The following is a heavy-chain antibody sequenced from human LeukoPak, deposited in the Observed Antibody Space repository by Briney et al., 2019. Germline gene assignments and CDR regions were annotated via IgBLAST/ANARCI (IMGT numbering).Heavy chain of an antibody. Sequence: SVKVSRKASGGTFSSYAISWVRQAPGQGLEWMGGIIPIFGTANYAQKFRGRVTITTDESTSTAYMELSSLRSEDTAVYYCARVRRSSGPLDYWGQGTLVTVSS. CDR1: GGTFSSYA. V-gene: IGHV1-69*05. CDR3: ARVRRSSGPLDY. CDR2: IIPIFGTA. J-gene: IGHJ4*02. D-gene: IGHD6-19*01.